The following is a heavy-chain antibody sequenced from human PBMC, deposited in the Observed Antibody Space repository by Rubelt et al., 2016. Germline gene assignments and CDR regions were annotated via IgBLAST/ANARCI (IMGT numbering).Heavy chain of an antibody. CDR2: ISGSGGST. CDR3: AREPPTYYYDSSGYLYYYYGMDV. Sequence: EVQLLESGGGLVQPGGSLRLSCAASGFTFSSYAMSWVRQAPGKGLEWVSAISGSGGSTYYADSVKGRFTISRDNAKNSLYLQMNSLRDEDTAVYYCAREPPTYYYDSSGYLYYYYGMDVWGQGTTVTVSS. V-gene: IGHV3-23*01. CDR1: GFTFSSYA. D-gene: IGHD3-22*01. J-gene: IGHJ6*02.